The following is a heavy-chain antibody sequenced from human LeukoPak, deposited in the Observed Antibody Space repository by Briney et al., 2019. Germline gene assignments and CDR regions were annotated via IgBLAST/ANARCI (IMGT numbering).Heavy chain of an antibody. CDR3: ARYIRGLGFGELRDAFDI. D-gene: IGHD3-10*01. J-gene: IGHJ3*02. CDR1: GGSISSSSYY. CDR2: IYYSGST. Sequence: KPSETLSLTCTVSGGSISSSSYYWGWIRQPPGKGLEWIGSIYYSGSTYYNPSLKSRVTISVDTSKNQLSLKLSSVTAADTAVHDCARYIRGLGFGELRDAFDIWGQGTMVTVSS. V-gene: IGHV4-39*01.